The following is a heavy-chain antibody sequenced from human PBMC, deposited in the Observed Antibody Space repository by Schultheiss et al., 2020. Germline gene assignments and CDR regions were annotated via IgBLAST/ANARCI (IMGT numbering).Heavy chain of an antibody. CDR3: HTTIFEAGEGVFDP. J-gene: IGHJ5*02. CDR2: INPSGGST. D-gene: IGHD3-3*01. Sequence: ATVKAAFKASGYTFTSYYMHWVRQAPGQGLEWMGIINPSGGSTSYAQKFQGRVTMTRDTSTSTVYMELSSLRSEDTAVYYCHTTIFEAGEGVFDPWGQGTLVTVSS. CDR1: GYTFTSYY. V-gene: IGHV1-46*01.